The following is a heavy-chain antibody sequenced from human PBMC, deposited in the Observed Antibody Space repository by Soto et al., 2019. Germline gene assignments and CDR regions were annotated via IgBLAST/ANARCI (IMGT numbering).Heavy chain of an antibody. D-gene: IGHD1-26*01. CDR1: GYTFTSYG. V-gene: IGHV1-18*01. Sequence: QVQLVQSGAEVKKPGASVKVSCKASGYTFTSYGISWVRQAPGQGLEWMGWISAYNGNTNYAQKLQCRVTMTTYTSTSTAYLGLRSLRSDDTAVYDCARDRGSYALDYWGQGTLVTVSS. CDR2: ISAYNGNT. J-gene: IGHJ4*02. CDR3: ARDRGSYALDY.